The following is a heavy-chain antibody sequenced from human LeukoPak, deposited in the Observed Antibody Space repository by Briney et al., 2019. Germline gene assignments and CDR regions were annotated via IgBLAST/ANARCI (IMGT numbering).Heavy chain of an antibody. J-gene: IGHJ5*02. CDR2: IYYSGST. Sequence: KPSETMSLTCTASGGSISGSSYYWGWIRQPPGKGLEWIGSIYYSGSTYYNPSLKSRVTIAIYTCKTQFSLKLSSVTAADTAVYYCARHLNWFDPWGQGTLVTVSS. V-gene: IGHV4-39*01. CDR3: ARHLNWFDP. CDR1: GGSISGSSYY.